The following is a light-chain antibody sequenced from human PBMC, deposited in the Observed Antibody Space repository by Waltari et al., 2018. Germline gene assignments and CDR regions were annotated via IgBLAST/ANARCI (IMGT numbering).Light chain of an antibody. Sequence: DIVMTQSPDSLAVSLGERATLNCKSSQSLVYGSKSKDYLAWYQHKPGQPPKLLIDWASSRASGVPARFSGSGSGTNFTLTITSLQTEDVAVYYCQQYYDTPPTFGQGTKVEI. CDR1: QSLVYGSKSKDY. J-gene: IGKJ1*01. CDR3: QQYYDTPPT. V-gene: IGKV4-1*01. CDR2: WAS.